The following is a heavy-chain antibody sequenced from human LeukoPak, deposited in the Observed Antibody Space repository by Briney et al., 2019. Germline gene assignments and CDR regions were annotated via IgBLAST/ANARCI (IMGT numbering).Heavy chain of an antibody. Sequence: GGSLRLSCAASGFTFSSYSMNWVRQAPGKGLEWVSTISGSGVSTYYADSVKGRFTISRDNSKNTMYLQMNSLRAEDTAVYYCAKYYGSGSPHNWFAPWGQGTLVTVSS. CDR3: AKYYGSGSPHNWFAP. D-gene: IGHD3-10*01. V-gene: IGHV3-23*01. J-gene: IGHJ5*02. CDR1: GFTFSSYS. CDR2: ISGSGVST.